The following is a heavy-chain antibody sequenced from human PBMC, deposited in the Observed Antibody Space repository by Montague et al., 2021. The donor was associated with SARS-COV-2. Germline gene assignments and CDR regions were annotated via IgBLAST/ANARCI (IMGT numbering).Heavy chain of an antibody. CDR1: GASVTSINW. Sequence: SETLSLTCAVSGASVTSINWWSWVRQPPGRGLEWIAEIHHTGITNFNPSLRSRVSISLDTSNNQFSLHLNSVTPGDTAVYYCAREGTVPGPRGIYFDDWGQGTLVTVSS. D-gene: IGHD1-1*01. V-gene: IGHV4-4*02. J-gene: IGHJ4*02. CDR3: AREGTVPGPRGIYFDD. CDR2: IHHTGIT.